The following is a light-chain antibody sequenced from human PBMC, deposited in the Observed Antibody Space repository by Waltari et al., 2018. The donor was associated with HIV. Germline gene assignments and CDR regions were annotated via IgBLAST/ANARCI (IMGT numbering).Light chain of an antibody. CDR2: YDS. Sequence: YVLTQAPSVSQAPGKTATLTCEGDRLGTKTVHWYQQKSGQAPVLVIYYDSERPSGIPDRCSGSNSGNTATLTISRVEDGDEADYYCQVWDTASNEGVFGGGTKLTVL. J-gene: IGLJ3*02. CDR1: RLGTKT. V-gene: IGLV3-21*04. CDR3: QVWDTASNEGV.